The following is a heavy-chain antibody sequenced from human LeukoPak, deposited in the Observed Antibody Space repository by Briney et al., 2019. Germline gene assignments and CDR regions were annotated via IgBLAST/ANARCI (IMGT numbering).Heavy chain of an antibody. J-gene: IGHJ5*02. Sequence: SETLSLTCTVSGGSISSSSYYWGWIHQPPGKGLEWIGSIYYSRSTYYNPSLKSRVTISVDTSKNQFSLKLSSVTAADTAVYYCARHIYIVVVPVAIQLHPPKYNWFDPWGQGTLVTVSS. CDR1: GGSISSSSYY. D-gene: IGHD2-2*01. CDR2: IYYSRST. V-gene: IGHV4-39*01. CDR3: ARHIYIVVVPVAIQLHPPKYNWFDP.